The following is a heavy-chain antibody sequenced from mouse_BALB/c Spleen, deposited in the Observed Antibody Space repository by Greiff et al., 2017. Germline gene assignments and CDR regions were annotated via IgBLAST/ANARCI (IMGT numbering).Heavy chain of an antibody. D-gene: IGHD1-1*01. CDR1: GYTFTDYA. J-gene: IGHJ1*01. Sequence: QVQLQQSGAELVRPGVSVKISCKGSGYTFTDYAMHWVKQSHAKSLEWIGVISTYYGDASYNQKFKGKATMTVDKSSSTAYMELARLTSEDSAIYYCARDYGSSQCFDFWGEGTTVTVSS. CDR2: ISTYYGDA. CDR3: ARDYGSSQCFDF. V-gene: IGHV1S137*01.